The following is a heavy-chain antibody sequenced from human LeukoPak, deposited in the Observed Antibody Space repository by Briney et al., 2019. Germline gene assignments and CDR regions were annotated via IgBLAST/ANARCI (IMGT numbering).Heavy chain of an antibody. CDR3: ARDPWCSSTSCYSDY. J-gene: IGHJ4*02. Sequence: PGGSLRLSCAASGFTFNNYGMNWVRQAPGKGLEWVSSISSSSSYIYYADSVKGRFTISRDNAKNSLYLQMNSLRAEDTAVYYCARDPWCSSTSCYSDYWGQGTLVTVSS. CDR1: GFTFNNYG. CDR2: ISSSSSYI. V-gene: IGHV3-21*01. D-gene: IGHD2-2*01.